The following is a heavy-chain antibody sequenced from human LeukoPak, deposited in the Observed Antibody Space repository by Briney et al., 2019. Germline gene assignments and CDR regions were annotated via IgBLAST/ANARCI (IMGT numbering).Heavy chain of an antibody. V-gene: IGHV4-34*01. CDR3: ARYGITGGRGPYYYYYMDV. Sequence: PSETLSLTCAVYGGSFSGYYWSWIRQPPGKGLEWIGEINHSGSTNYNPSPKSRVTISVDTSKNQFSLKLSSVTAADTAVYYCARYGITGGRGPYYYYYMDVWGKGTTVTVSS. D-gene: IGHD1-20*01. J-gene: IGHJ6*03. CDR1: GGSFSGYY. CDR2: INHSGST.